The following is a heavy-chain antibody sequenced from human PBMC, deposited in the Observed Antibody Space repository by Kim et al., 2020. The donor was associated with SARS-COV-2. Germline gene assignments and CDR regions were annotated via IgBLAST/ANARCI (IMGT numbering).Heavy chain of an antibody. CDR2: INHSGST. D-gene: IGHD4-17*01. V-gene: IGHV4-34*01. CDR1: GGSFSGCY. CDR3: ERGTHTHDYGHYCFDP. Sequence: SETLSLTCAVSGGSFSGCYWSWIRQPPAKGLEWIWVINHSGSTNSNPSLKRRVTISVDTSKDQFPLKLSSVTAADTAMYYCERGTHTHDYGHYCFDPWGQGTLVTVSS. J-gene: IGHJ5*02.